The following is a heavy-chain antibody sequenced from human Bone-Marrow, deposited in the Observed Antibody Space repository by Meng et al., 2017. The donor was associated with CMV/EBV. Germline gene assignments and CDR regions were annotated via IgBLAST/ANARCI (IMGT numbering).Heavy chain of an antibody. D-gene: IGHD1-7*01. Sequence: GESLKISCKGSGYSFTSYWIGWVRQMPGKGLEWMGIIYPGDSDTRYSPSFQGQVTISADKSISTAYLQWSSLKASDTAMYYCARGTRGTSGYYYYYGMDVWGQGTTVTVSS. V-gene: IGHV5-51*01. CDR3: ARGTRGTSGYYYYYGMDV. CDR2: IYPGDSDT. CDR1: GYSFTSYW. J-gene: IGHJ6*02.